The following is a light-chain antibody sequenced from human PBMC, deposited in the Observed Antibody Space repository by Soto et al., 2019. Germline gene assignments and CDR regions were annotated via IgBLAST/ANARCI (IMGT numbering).Light chain of an antibody. CDR3: QKYNNWPRK. CDR2: GAS. CDR1: QSVSTN. Sequence: EIVMTHSPATLSVSPGASATLSFRASQSVSTNLAWYQQKPGQVPRVLIYGASTRATEIPARFSGSGSGTEFTLTKDSLQSEDFAVYYCQKYNNWPRKCGQGNKGAIK. V-gene: IGKV3-15*01. J-gene: IGKJ1*01.